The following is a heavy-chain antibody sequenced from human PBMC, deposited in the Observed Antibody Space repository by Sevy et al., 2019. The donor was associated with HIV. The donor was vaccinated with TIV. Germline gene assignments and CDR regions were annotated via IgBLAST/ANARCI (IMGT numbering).Heavy chain of an antibody. J-gene: IGHJ1*01. V-gene: IGHV3-30-3*01. CDR2: ISFDATNK. D-gene: IGHD1-1*01. Sequence: GGYLRLSCAASGFTFNRYSMHWVRQAPGKGLEWMATISFDATNKHYPDSVKGRFTISRDNFQNSLFLHMDSLRPEDTAVSCCALERLSSDVAEYFQNWGQGTLVTVSS. CDR1: GFTFNRYS. CDR3: ALERLSSDVAEYFQN.